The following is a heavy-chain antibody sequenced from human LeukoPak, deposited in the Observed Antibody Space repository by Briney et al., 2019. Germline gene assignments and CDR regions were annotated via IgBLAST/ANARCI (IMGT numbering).Heavy chain of an antibody. D-gene: IGHD7-27*01. V-gene: IGHV3-48*02. CDR1: AFTFSDYS. J-gene: IGHJ3*01. Sequence: GGSLRLSCAASAFTFSDYSMNWVRQAPGKGLEWISYIDTSSSTMYYADSVMGRFTISRDNAKESLYQQMNSLRDEDTAVYYCAREDDSWGPNNLDLWGQGTMVTVSS. CDR3: AREDDSWGPNNLDL. CDR2: IDTSSSTM.